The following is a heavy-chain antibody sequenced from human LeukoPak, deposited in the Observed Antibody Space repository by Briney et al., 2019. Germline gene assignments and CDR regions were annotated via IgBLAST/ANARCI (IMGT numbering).Heavy chain of an antibody. CDR2: IIPIFGTA. CDR3: ARGGSLAAAPHRYYFDY. J-gene: IGHJ4*02. V-gene: IGHV1-69*05. CDR1: GGTFSSYA. Sequence: SVKVSCKASGGTFSSYAISWVRQAPGQGLEWMGGIIPIFGTANYAQKFQGRVTMTRDTSTSTVYMELSSLRSEDTAVFYCARGGSLAAAPHRYYFDYWGQGTPVTVSS. D-gene: IGHD6-19*01.